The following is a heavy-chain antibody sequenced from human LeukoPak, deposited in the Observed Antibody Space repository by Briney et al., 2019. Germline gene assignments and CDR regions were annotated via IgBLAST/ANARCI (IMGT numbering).Heavy chain of an antibody. CDR3: ARVGYYDSNDAFDI. CDR2: INPNSGGT. V-gene: IGHV1-2*02. J-gene: IGHJ3*02. D-gene: IGHD3-22*01. Sequence: ASVKVSCKASGYTFTGYYMHWVRQAPGQGLEWMGWINPNSGGTNYAQKFQGRVTMTRDTSISTAYMELSRLRSDDTAVYYCARVGYYDSNDAFDIWGQETMVTVSS. CDR1: GYTFTGYY.